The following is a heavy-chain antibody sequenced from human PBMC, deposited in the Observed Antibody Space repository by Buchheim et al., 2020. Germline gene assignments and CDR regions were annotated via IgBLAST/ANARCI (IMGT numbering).Heavy chain of an antibody. CDR3: ARSSGVPAAIPSYYYGMDV. V-gene: IGHV3-11*06. J-gene: IGHJ6*02. Sequence: QVQLVESGGGLVKPGGSLRLSCAASGFTFSDYYMSWIRQAPGKGLEWVSYISSSSSYTNYADSVKGRFTISSANAKNSLYLQMNSLRAEDTAVYYCARSSGVPAAIPSYYYGMDVWGQGTT. D-gene: IGHD2-2*02. CDR2: ISSSSSYT. CDR1: GFTFSDYY.